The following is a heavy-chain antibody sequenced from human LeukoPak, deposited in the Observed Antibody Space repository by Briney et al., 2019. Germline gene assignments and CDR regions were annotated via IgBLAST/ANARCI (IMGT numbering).Heavy chain of an antibody. CDR2: INPSGGST. CDR3: AREIAAAGPWFDP. V-gene: IGHV1-46*01. Sequence: GASVKVSCKASGYTFTSYYMHWVRQAPGQGLEWIGIINPSGGSTSYAQKFQCRVTMTRDTSTSTVYMELSSLRSEDTAVYYCAREIAAAGPWFDPWGQGTLVTVSS. D-gene: IGHD6-13*01. CDR1: GYTFTSYY. J-gene: IGHJ5*02.